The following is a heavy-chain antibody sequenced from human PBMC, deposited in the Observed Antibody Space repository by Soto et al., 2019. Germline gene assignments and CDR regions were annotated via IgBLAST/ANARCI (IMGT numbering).Heavy chain of an antibody. D-gene: IGHD3-3*01. CDR1: GFTFSNYA. CDR2: ISGSGGST. V-gene: IGHV3-23*01. J-gene: IGHJ6*02. CDR3: ARVRHHSNYDFWSGLYYYYGMDV. Sequence: EVQLLESGGGLVQPGGSLRLSCAASGFTFSNYAMSWVRQAPGKGLEWVSAISGSGGSTYYADSVKGRFTISRDNSKNTMYLQMNSLRAEDTAVYYCARVRHHSNYDFWSGLYYYYGMDVWGQGTTVTVSS.